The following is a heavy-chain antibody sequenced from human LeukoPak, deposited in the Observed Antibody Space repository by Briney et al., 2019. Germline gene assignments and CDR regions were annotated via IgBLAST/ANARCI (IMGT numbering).Heavy chain of an antibody. J-gene: IGHJ6*03. CDR1: GGSISSSSYY. D-gene: IGHD4-17*01. V-gene: IGHV4-39*01. CDR2: IYYSGST. CDR3: ARHGNGDYNQRADYYYYYYMDV. Sequence: PSETLSLTCTVSGGSISSSSYYWGWIRQPPGKGLEWIGSIYYSGSTYYNPSLKSRVTISVDTSKTQFSLKLSSVTAADTAVYYCARHGNGDYNQRADYYYYYYMDVWGKGTTVTISS.